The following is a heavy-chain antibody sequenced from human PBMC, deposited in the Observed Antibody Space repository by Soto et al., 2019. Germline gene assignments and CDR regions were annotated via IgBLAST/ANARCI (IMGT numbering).Heavy chain of an antibody. J-gene: IGHJ3*02. D-gene: IGHD3-16*02. CDR3: AIGPYPCNWGSYRYIYVFDI. Sequence: ASVKVSCKASGYTFTSYAMHWVRQAPGQRLEWMGWINAGNGNTKYSQKFKGRVTITRDTSASTAYMELSSLRSEDTAVYYCAIGPYPCNWGSYRYIYVFDIWGQGTRVTV. CDR1: GYTFTSYA. V-gene: IGHV1-3*01. CDR2: INAGNGNT.